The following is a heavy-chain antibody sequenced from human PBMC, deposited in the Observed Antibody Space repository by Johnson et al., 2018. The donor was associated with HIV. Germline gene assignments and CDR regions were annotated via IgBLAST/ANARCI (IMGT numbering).Heavy chain of an antibody. V-gene: IGHV3-9*01. CDR1: GFNFDDYA. J-gene: IGHJ3*01. Sequence: VQLVESGGGLVQPGRSLRLSCAVSGFNFDDYAIHWVRQAPGGGLAWVSGISWNSGSIDYADSVKGRFSISRDNAKKSLYLQMNSLRIEDTALYYCAKDMHRGDSSWFGAFDSWGQGTMVTVSS. D-gene: IGHD6-13*01. CDR2: ISWNSGSI. CDR3: AKDMHRGDSSWFGAFDS.